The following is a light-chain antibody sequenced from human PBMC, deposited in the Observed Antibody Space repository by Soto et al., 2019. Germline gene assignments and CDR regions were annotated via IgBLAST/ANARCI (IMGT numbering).Light chain of an antibody. CDR3: LQYHNFWA. Sequence: ILMTQSPATVSVSPGESATLSCRASQNIYYNVAWYQHRPGQAPRLLIYRASTMAPGVPARFSGSGSGTEFTLTISSLQHEDFTVYSCLQYHNFWAFGQGTKVEI. CDR2: RAS. J-gene: IGKJ1*01. CDR1: QNIYYN. V-gene: IGKV3-15*01.